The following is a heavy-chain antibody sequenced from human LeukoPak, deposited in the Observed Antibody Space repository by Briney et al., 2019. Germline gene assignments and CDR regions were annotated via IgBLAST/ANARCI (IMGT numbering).Heavy chain of an antibody. CDR3: ARSLYYYDSSGYISFDY. V-gene: IGHV3-48*01. J-gene: IGHJ4*02. D-gene: IGHD3-22*01. Sequence: GGSLRLSCAASGSTFSSYSMNWVRQAPGKGLEWVSYISSSSSTIYYADSVKGRFTISRDNAKNSLYLQMNSLRAEDTAVYYCARSLYYYDSSGYISFDYWGQGTLVTVSS. CDR1: GSTFSSYS. CDR2: ISSSSSTI.